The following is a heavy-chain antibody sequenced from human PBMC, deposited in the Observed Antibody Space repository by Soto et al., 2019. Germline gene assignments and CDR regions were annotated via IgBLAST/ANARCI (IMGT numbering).Heavy chain of an antibody. J-gene: IGHJ6*03. V-gene: IGHV4-59*01. Sequence: SVTLSLTCTVSGGSISSYYWSLIRQPQGKGLEWIGYIYYSGSTNYNPSLKSRVTISVDTSKNQFSLKLSSVTAADTAVYYCARLFGVVTANYYYYYMDVWGKGTTVTVSS. CDR1: GGSISSYY. D-gene: IGHD3-3*01. CDR3: ARLFGVVTANYYYYYMDV. CDR2: IYYSGST.